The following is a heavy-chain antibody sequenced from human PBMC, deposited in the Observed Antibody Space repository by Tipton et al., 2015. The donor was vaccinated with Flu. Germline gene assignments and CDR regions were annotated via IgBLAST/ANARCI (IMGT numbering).Heavy chain of an antibody. CDR3: ARDEAVGATTGYYFDY. CDR2: IYHSGST. Sequence: LRLSCAVSGYSISSGYYWGWIRQPPGKGLEWIGSIYHSGSTYYNPSLKSRVTISVDTSKNQFSLKLSSVTAADTAVYYCARDEAVGATTGYYFDYWGQGTLVTVSS. CDR1: GYSISSGYY. V-gene: IGHV4-38-2*02. D-gene: IGHD1-26*01. J-gene: IGHJ4*02.